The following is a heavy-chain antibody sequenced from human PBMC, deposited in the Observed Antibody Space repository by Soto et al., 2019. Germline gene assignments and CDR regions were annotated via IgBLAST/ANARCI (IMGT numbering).Heavy chain of an antibody. Sequence: EVQLLESGGGLVQSGGSLRLSCAASGFTFSTYAVTWVRQAPGKGLEWVSTINGRGDNTYYADSVNGRFTVSRDNSKSTVYVQMNGLRGEDTAVYYCAKERFQGGSNGLDVWGQGTTVTVSS. D-gene: IGHD3-16*01. CDR2: INGRGDNT. CDR1: GFTFSTYA. J-gene: IGHJ6*02. V-gene: IGHV3-23*01. CDR3: AKERFQGGSNGLDV.